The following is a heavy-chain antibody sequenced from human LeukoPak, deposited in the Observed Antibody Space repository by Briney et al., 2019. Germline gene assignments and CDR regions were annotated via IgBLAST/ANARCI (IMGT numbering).Heavy chain of an antibody. CDR2: IYYSGST. J-gene: IGHJ1*01. Sequence: SETLSLTCTVSGGSISSYYWSWIRQPPGKGPEWIGYIYYSGSTNYKPSLKSRVTMSLNTSKNQFSLKLSSVTAADTAIYYCASHSATWYFQHWGQGTPVTVSS. D-gene: IGHD6-13*01. CDR3: ASHSATWYFQH. CDR1: GGSISSYY. V-gene: IGHV4-59*01.